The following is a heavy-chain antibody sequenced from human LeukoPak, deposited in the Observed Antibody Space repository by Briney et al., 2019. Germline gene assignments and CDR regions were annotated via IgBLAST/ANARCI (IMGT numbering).Heavy chain of an antibody. CDR2: IIPIFGTA. Sequence: SVKVSCKASGGTFSSYAISWVRQAPGQGLEWMGGIIPIFGTANYAQKFQGRVTITADESTSTAYMELSSLRSEDTAVYYCARAPGYSYVYYYYGMDVWGQGTTVTVSS. CDR1: GGTFSSYA. D-gene: IGHD5-18*01. CDR3: ARAPGYSYVYYYYGMDV. V-gene: IGHV1-69*13. J-gene: IGHJ6*02.